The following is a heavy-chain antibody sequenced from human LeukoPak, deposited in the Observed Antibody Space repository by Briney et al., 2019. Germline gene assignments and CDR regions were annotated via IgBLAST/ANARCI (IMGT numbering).Heavy chain of an antibody. D-gene: IGHD6-13*01. V-gene: IGHV1-69*05. Sequence: ASVKVSCKASGGTFSSYAISWVRQAPGQGLEWMGGIIPIFGTANYAQKFQGRVTMTTDTSTTTVYMELRSLRSDDTAVYYCASDHLSIAATGMRYWGQGTLVTVSS. CDR1: GGTFSSYA. J-gene: IGHJ4*02. CDR3: ASDHLSIAATGMRY. CDR2: IIPIFGTA.